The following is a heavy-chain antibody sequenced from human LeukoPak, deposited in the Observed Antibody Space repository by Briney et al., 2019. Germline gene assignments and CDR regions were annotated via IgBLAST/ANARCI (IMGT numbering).Heavy chain of an antibody. V-gene: IGHV3-21*01. J-gene: IGHJ5*02. D-gene: IGHD3-3*01. Sequence: PGGSLSLSCAASGFTFSSYSMNWVRPAPGKGLEWVSSISSSSSYIYYADSVKGRFTISRDNAKNSLYLQMNSLRAEDTAVYYCASWDPDYDFWSGARFDPWGQGTLVTVSS. CDR2: ISSSSSYI. CDR1: GFTFSSYS. CDR3: ASWDPDYDFWSGARFDP.